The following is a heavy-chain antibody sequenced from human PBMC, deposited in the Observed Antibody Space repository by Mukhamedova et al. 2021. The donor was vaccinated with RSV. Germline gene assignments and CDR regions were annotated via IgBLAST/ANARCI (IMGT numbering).Heavy chain of an antibody. V-gene: IGHV3-64D*06. Sequence: AEYMGGRFTISRDNSKKTLYLQMSSLRAGDTAVYYCARRFIDDYDSRVAKYFFDLWGRGTLVTVSS. J-gene: IGHJ2*01. D-gene: IGHD3-22*01. CDR3: ARRFIDDYDSRVAKYFFDL.